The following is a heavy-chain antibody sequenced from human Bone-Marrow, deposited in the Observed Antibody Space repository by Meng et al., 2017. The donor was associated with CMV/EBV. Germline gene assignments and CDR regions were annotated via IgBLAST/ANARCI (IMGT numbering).Heavy chain of an antibody. J-gene: IGHJ4*02. CDR2: SYHSGRT. Sequence: AVSGGPSSSSNWWRLARQPPGMGLEWIGESYHSGRTNSNPSLKSRVTISVDKSKNQFSLKLSSVTAADTAVCYCASMHGSGSYPRNWGQGTLVTVSS. D-gene: IGHD3-10*01. CDR3: ASMHGSGSYPRN. CDR1: GGPSSSSNW. V-gene: IGHV4-4*02.